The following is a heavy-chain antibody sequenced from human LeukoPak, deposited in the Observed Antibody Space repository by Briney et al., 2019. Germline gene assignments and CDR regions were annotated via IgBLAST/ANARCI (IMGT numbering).Heavy chain of an antibody. D-gene: IGHD2-8*02. CDR1: GGSISSSSYY. CDR3: ASYWWGRNFDY. V-gene: IGHV4-39*01. J-gene: IGHJ4*02. Sequence: SETLSLTCTVSGGSISSSSYYWGWLRQPPGKGLEWVGSIYYSGSTYYNPSLKSRVTISVDTSKNQFSLKLSSVTAADTAVYYCASYWWGRNFDYWGQGTLVTVSS. CDR2: IYYSGST.